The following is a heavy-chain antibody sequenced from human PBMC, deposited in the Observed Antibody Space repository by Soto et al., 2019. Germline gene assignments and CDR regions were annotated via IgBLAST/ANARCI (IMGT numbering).Heavy chain of an antibody. D-gene: IGHD3-10*01. CDR1: GFTFSGSA. Sequence: GGSLRLSCAASGFTFSGSAMHWVRQASGKGLEWVGRIRSKANSYATAYAASVKGRFTISRDDSKNTAYLQMNSLRAEDTAVYYCARDMRAVPWYGGISSAFDMWGQGTMVTVSS. CDR3: ARDMRAVPWYGGISSAFDM. V-gene: IGHV3-73*01. J-gene: IGHJ3*02. CDR2: IRSKANSYAT.